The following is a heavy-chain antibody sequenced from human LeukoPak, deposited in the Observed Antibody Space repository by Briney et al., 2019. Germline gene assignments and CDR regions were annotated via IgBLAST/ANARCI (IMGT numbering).Heavy chain of an antibody. D-gene: IGHD3-10*01. CDR2: ISSSGSTK. Sequence: GGSLRLSCAASGFTFSSYEMNWVRQAPGKGLEWVSYISSSGSTKYYADSVKGRFTISRDNAKNSLYLQMNSLRAEDTAVYYCARASITMVRGELVYYFDFWGQGTLVTVSS. J-gene: IGHJ4*02. CDR3: ARASITMVRGELVYYFDF. CDR1: GFTFSSYE. V-gene: IGHV3-48*03.